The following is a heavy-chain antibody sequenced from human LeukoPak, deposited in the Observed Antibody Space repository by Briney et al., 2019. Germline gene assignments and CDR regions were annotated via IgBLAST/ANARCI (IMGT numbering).Heavy chain of an antibody. V-gene: IGHV3-23*01. D-gene: IGHD2-15*01. J-gene: IGHJ4*02. CDR3: ARQRRYCSGDSCYQRTFDF. CDR1: GFTFSSYA. Sequence: PGGSLRLSCAASGFTFSSYAMSWVRQAPGKGLEWVSAISGSGGSTYYADSVKGRFTISRDNAKNSVYMQMNSLRAEDTAVYSCARQRRYCSGDSCYQRTFDFWGQGTLVTVSS. CDR2: ISGSGGST.